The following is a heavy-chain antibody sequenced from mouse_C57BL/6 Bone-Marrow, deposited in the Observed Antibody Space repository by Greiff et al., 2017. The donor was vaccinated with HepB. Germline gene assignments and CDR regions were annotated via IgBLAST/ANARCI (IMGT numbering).Heavy chain of an antibody. V-gene: IGHV1-81*01. CDR2: IYPRSGNT. CDR3: ASRYYYGSSSWFAY. D-gene: IGHD1-1*01. Sequence: VQLQQSGAELARPGASVKLSCKASGYTFTSYGISWVKQRTGQGLEWIGEIYPRSGNTYYNEKFKGKATLTADKSSSNAYMELRSLTSEDSAVYFCASRYYYGSSSWFAYWGQGTLVTVSA. CDR1: GYTFTSYG. J-gene: IGHJ3*01.